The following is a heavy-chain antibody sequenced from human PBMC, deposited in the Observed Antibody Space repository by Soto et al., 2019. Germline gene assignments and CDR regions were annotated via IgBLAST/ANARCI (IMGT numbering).Heavy chain of an antibody. J-gene: IGHJ4*02. Sequence: GGSLRLSCAASGFTFSSYAMSWVRQAPGKGLEWVSAISGSGGSTYYADSVKGRFTISRDNSKSTLYLQMNSLRAEDTAVYYCAKDSRFSGYYYSVDYWGQGTLVTVSS. CDR3: AKDSRFSGYYYSVDY. V-gene: IGHV3-23*01. CDR2: ISGSGGST. CDR1: GFTFSSYA. D-gene: IGHD3-22*01.